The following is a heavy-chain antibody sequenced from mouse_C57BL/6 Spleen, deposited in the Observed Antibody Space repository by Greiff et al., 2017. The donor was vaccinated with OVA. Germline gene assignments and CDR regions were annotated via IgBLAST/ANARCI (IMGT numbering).Heavy chain of an antibody. CDR3: ARAHDGSSYYFDY. CDR2: ISDGGSYT. Sequence: EVQRVESGGGLVKPGGSLKLSCAASGFTFSSYAMSWVRQTPEKRLEWVATISDGGSYTYYPDNVKGRFTISRDNAKNNLYLQMSHLKSEDTAMYYCARAHDGSSYYFDYWGQGTTLTVSS. CDR1: GFTFSSYA. J-gene: IGHJ2*01. V-gene: IGHV5-4*01. D-gene: IGHD1-1*01.